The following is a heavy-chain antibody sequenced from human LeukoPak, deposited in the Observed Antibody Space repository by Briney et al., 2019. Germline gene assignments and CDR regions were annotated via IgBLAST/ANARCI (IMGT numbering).Heavy chain of an antibody. Sequence: GASLRLSCAASGFTFSSYAMSRVRQAPGKGLEWVSAISGSGGSTYYADSVKGRFTISRDNSNNTLYLQMNSLRAEDTAVYYCAKDSSTIVENWFDPWGQGTLVTVSS. D-gene: IGHD5-24*01. CDR1: GFTFSSYA. J-gene: IGHJ5*02. CDR2: ISGSGGST. V-gene: IGHV3-23*01. CDR3: AKDSSTIVENWFDP.